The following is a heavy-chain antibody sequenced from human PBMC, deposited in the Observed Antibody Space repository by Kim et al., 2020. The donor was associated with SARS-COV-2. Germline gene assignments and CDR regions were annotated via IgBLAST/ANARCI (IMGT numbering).Heavy chain of an antibody. D-gene: IGHD2-21*02. J-gene: IGHJ6*02. CDR1: GGSISSYY. CDR2: IYYSGST. Sequence: SETLSLTCTVSGGSISSYYWSWIRQPPGKGLEWIGYIYYSGSTNYNPSLKSRVTISVDTSKNQFSLKLSSVTAADTAVYYCAGGGGGDPEGMDVWGQGTTVTVSS. CDR3: AGGGGGDPEGMDV. V-gene: IGHV4-59*01.